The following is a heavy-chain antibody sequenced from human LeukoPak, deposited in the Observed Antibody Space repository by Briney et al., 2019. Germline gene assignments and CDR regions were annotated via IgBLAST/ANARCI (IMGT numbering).Heavy chain of an antibody. CDR3: ARDLPPGSGSAPFDY. Sequence: PGGSLRLSCAASGFTFSSYGMHWVRQAPGKGLEWVAFIRYDGSNKYYADSVKGRFTISRDNSKNTLYLQMNSLRAEDTAVYYCARDLPPGSGSAPFDYWGQGTLVTVSS. V-gene: IGHV3-30*02. D-gene: IGHD1-26*01. CDR2: IRYDGSNK. J-gene: IGHJ4*02. CDR1: GFTFSSYG.